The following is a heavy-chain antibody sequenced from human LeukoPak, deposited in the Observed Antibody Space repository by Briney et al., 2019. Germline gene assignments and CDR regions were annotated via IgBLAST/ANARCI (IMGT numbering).Heavy chain of an antibody. Sequence: PGGSLRLSCAAFGFTFSSYSMHWVRQAPGKGLEDVAYISGSGDGTEYADSVKGRFTISRDNSKTTLFLQMGSLRAEDMAVYYCATQKGSGANWFDHWGQGTLVTVSS. CDR3: ATQKGSGANWFDH. CDR2: ISGSGDGT. D-gene: IGHD3-10*01. J-gene: IGHJ5*02. V-gene: IGHV3-64*02. CDR1: GFTFSSYS.